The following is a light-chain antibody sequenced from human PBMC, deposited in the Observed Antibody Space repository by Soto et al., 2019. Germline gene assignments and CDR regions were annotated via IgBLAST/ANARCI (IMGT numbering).Light chain of an antibody. Sequence: DIQMTQSPSTLSASVGDRVTITCRAIQSISSWLAWYQQKPGTAPKLLIYKASSLQSGVPSRFSGSGSGTEFTLTISSLQPDDFATYYCQQYVTAFRSFGQGTKVDIK. CDR1: QSISSW. J-gene: IGKJ1*01. CDR3: QQYVTAFRS. V-gene: IGKV1-5*03. CDR2: KAS.